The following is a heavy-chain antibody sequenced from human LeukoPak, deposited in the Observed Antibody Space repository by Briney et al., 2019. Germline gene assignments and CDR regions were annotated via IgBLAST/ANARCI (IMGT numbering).Heavy chain of an antibody. CDR1: GFTFSRYG. J-gene: IGHJ4*02. CDR2: IRYDGSNK. V-gene: IGHV3-30*02. Sequence: PGGSLRLSCAASGFTFSRYGMHWVRQAPGKGLEWVAFIRYDGSNKYYADSVKGRFTISRDNSKNTLYLQMNSLRAEDTAVYYCAKVGGYCSSTSCRRDYWGQGTLVTVSS. D-gene: IGHD2-2*01. CDR3: AKVGGYCSSTSCRRDY.